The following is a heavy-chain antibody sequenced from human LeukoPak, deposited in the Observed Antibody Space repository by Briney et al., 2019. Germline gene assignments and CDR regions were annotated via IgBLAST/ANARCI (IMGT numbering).Heavy chain of an antibody. CDR1: GGSISSYY. J-gene: IGHJ4*02. D-gene: IGHD3-10*01. Sequence: SETLSLTCTVSGGSISSYYWSWIRQPPGKGLEWIGYIYTSGSTNYNPSLKSRVTISVDTSKNQFSLKLSSVTAADTAVYYCARHLSSGYFDYWGQGTLVTVSS. V-gene: IGHV4-4*09. CDR2: IYTSGST. CDR3: ARHLSSGYFDY.